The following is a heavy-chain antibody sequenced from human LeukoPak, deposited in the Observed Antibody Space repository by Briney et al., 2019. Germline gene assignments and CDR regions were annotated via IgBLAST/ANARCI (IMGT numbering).Heavy chain of an antibody. CDR3: AKGSLGYSSSWYDFDY. D-gene: IGHD6-13*01. CDR2: ISGSGGST. CDR1: GFTFSSYA. J-gene: IGHJ4*02. V-gene: IGHV3-23*01. Sequence: GGSLRLSCAASGFTFSSYAMSWVRQAPGKGLEWVSAISGSGGSTYYADSVKGRFTISRDNSKNTLYLQMNSLRAEDTAVYYCAKGSLGYSSSWYDFDYWGQGTLATVSS.